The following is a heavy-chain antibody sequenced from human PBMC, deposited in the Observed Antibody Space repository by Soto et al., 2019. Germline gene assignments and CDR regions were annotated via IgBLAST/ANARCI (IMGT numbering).Heavy chain of an antibody. CDR2: INPLFDTT. V-gene: IGHV1-69*06. CDR3: ARDPPYGSGLLAP. Sequence: SVKVSCKASGGSFSSYGINGVRQAPGQGLEWMGGINPLFDTTNYAQKFQGRVTITADKSTSTAYMELRSLSSEDTAVYYCARDPPYGSGLLAPWGQGTLVTVSS. D-gene: IGHD3-10*01. J-gene: IGHJ5*02. CDR1: GGSFSSYG.